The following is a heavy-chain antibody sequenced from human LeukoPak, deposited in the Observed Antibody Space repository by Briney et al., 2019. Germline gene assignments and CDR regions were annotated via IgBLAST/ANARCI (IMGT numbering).Heavy chain of an antibody. CDR2: ISAYNGNT. Sequence: ASVKVSCKVSGYTLTELSMHWVRQAPGQGLEWMGWISAYNGNTNYAQKLQGRVTMTTDTSTSTAYMELRSLRSDDTAVYYCARLGATVDYWGQGTLVTVSS. J-gene: IGHJ4*02. D-gene: IGHD1-26*01. CDR1: GYTLTELS. V-gene: IGHV1-18*01. CDR3: ARLGATVDY.